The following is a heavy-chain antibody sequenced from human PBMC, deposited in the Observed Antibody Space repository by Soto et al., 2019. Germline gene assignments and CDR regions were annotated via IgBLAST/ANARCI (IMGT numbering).Heavy chain of an antibody. CDR1: GFTFSGYA. V-gene: IGHV3-30*04. Sequence: QVQLVESGGGVVQPGRSLRLSCAASGFTFSGYAMHWVRQAPGKGPEWVAATSYDENYKYYADSVKGRFTISRDNSKNTLFLQMNSLRTEDTAVYYCARQGGSSGIWYFDYWGQGSLVTVSS. J-gene: IGHJ4*02. CDR3: ARQGGSSGIWYFDY. CDR2: TSYDENYK. D-gene: IGHD6-6*01.